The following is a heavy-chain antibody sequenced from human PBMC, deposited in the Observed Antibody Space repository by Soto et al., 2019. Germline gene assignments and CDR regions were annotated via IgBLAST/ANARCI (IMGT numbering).Heavy chain of an antibody. CDR1: GFTFKNYA. CDR3: GYFYDDTNYDY. J-gene: IGHJ4*02. Sequence: LRLACAGSGFTFKNYARRCGRQAPGKGLEWVSAIGAGGYTTYYADSVKGRFTISRDNSEGTVYLHMSNLRAEDTALYFCGYFYDDTNYDYRGQGALVTVSS. V-gene: IGHV3-23*01. CDR2: IGAGGYTT. D-gene: IGHD3-22*01.